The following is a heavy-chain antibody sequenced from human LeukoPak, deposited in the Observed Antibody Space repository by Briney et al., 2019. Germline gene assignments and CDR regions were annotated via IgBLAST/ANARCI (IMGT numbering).Heavy chain of an antibody. D-gene: IGHD6-19*01. CDR3: AKDNLSHSSGWYDY. J-gene: IGHJ4*02. CDR1: GFTFDDYA. V-gene: IGHV3-9*03. CDR2: ISWNSGSI. Sequence: SLRLSCAASGFTFDDYAMHWVRQAPGKVLEWVSGISWNSGSIGYADSVKGRFTISRDNAKNSLYLQMNSLRAEDMALYYCAKDNLSHSSGWYDYWGQGTLVTVSS.